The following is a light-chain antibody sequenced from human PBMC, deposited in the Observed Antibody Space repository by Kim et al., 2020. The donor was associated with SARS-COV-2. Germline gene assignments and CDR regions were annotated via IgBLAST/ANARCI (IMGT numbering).Light chain of an antibody. Sequence: GQRFTCPCPGGTSNMSNNLVPGYQHRPGTAPKVLIYKDNQRPSGVPGRFSASKSGTSATLAITGLQTGDEGDYYCGTWDDRLDAGVFGGGTTLTVL. J-gene: IGLJ3*02. CDR3: GTWDDRLDAGV. V-gene: IGLV1-51*01. CDR1: TSNMSNNL. CDR2: KDN.